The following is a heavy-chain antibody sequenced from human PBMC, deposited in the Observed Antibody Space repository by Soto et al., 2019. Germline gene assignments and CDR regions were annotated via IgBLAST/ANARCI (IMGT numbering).Heavy chain of an antibody. J-gene: IGHJ6*02. CDR2: IIWNTGRV. CDR1: GLRFHAAG. CDR3: TEDITPGGADV. D-gene: IGHD3-10*01. Sequence: EVQLVESGGDLVQPGRSLRLSCAVSGLRFHAAGMHWVRQAPGKGLEWVSGIIWNTGRVGYADSVNGRFTISRDKTKNSLYLQMNSLIVEDTALYFFTEDITPGGADVWGQGSTVTVSS. V-gene: IGHV3-9*01.